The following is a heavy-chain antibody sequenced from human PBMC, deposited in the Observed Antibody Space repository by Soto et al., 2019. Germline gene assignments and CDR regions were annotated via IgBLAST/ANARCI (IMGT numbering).Heavy chain of an antibody. CDR2: ISAHNGNT. V-gene: IGHV1-18*01. Sequence: QVHLVQSGAEVKKPGASVKVSCKGSGYTFTSYGITWVRQAPGQGLEWMGWISAHNGNTNYAQKLQGRVTVTRDASTSTAYMELRSLRSDDTAVYYCPRGRYGDYWGQGALVTVSS. CDR1: GYTFTSYG. J-gene: IGHJ4*02. CDR3: PRGRYGDY. D-gene: IGHD1-1*01.